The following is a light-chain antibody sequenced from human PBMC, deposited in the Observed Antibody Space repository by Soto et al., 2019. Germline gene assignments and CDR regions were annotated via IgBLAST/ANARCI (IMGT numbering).Light chain of an antibody. CDR3: HQYNNWPPA. CDR1: QSVSTT. CDR2: GAS. V-gene: IGKV3-15*01. J-gene: IGKJ4*01. Sequence: EVVLTQSPGTLSLSPGERVTLSCRASQSVSTTLAWYQQKPGQAPRLLIYGASTRDTGIPARFSGSGSGTEFTLSIGSLQSEDFAVYYCHQYNNWPPAFGGGTKVDIK.